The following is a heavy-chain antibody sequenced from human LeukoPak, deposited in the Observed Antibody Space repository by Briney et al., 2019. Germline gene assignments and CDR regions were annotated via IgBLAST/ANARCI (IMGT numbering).Heavy chain of an antibody. J-gene: IGHJ4*02. D-gene: IGHD1-26*01. Sequence: GGPLRLSCAASGFTFNSYSMNWVRQAPGKGLEWVSSISSSSSYIYYADSVKGRFTISRDNAKNSLYLQMNSLRAEDTAVYYCARVYRGGTYYFDYWGQGTLVTVSS. V-gene: IGHV3-21*01. CDR2: ISSSSSYI. CDR1: GFTFNSYS. CDR3: ARVYRGGTYYFDY.